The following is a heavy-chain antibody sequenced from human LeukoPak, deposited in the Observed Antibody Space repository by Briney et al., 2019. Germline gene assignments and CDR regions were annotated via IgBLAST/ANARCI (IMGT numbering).Heavy chain of an antibody. CDR3: ARDSGYCSGGSGDAY. Sequence: GGSLRLSCAASGFTFSSHSMNWVRQAPGKGLEWVSSISSSSSYIYYADSVKGRFTISRDNDKNSLYLQMNSLSAEDRAVYYCARDSGYCSGGSGDAYWGQGTLVTVSS. CDR1: GFTFSSHS. CDR2: ISSSSSYI. V-gene: IGHV3-21*01. J-gene: IGHJ4*02. D-gene: IGHD2-15*01.